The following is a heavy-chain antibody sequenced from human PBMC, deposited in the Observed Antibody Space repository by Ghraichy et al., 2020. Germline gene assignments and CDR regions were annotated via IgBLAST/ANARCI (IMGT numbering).Heavy chain of an antibody. CDR1: GGTFSSYA. CDR2: IIPIFGIA. CDR3: ARAPSGCSSTSCYTPTLSDAFDI. V-gene: IGHV1-69*10. D-gene: IGHD2-2*02. Sequence: SVKVSCKASGGTFSSYAISWVRQAPGQGLEWMGGIIPIFGIANYAQKFQGRVTITADKSTSTAYMELSSLRSEDTAVYYCARAPSGCSSTSCYTPTLSDAFDIWGQGTMVTVSS. J-gene: IGHJ3*02.